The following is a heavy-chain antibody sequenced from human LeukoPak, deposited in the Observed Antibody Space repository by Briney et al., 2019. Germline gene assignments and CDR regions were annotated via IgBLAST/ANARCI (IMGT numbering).Heavy chain of an antibody. CDR3: ARDKGTVTTDASDM. V-gene: IGHV3-11*06. D-gene: IGHD4-17*01. J-gene: IGHJ3*02. CDR2: ISTGSTST. CDR1: GFTFSDYY. Sequence: PGGSLRLSCAASGFTFSDYYMHWIRQAPGKGLEWVSYISTGSTSTNYADSVKGRFTISRDNGKNSLYLQMNSLRDEDTAVYYCARDKGTVTTDASDMWGQGTMVTVSS.